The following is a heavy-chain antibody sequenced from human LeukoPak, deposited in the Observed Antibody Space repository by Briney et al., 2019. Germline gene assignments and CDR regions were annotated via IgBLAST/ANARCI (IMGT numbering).Heavy chain of an antibody. V-gene: IGHV3-30*18. CDR1: GFSFNNYG. CDR3: AKDGPTYYYDSSGYLEH. CDR2: ISSDGSNE. D-gene: IGHD3-22*01. Sequence: GRSLRLSCAASGFSFNNYGMHWVRQAPGKGLEWVAVISSDGSNEYNADSVKGRFTISRDNSKNTLYLQMNSLRAEDTAVYYCAKDGPTYYYDSSGYLEHWGQGTLVTVSS. J-gene: IGHJ1*01.